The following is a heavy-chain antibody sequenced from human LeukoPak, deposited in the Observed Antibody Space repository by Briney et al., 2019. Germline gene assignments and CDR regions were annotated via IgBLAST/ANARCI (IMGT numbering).Heavy chain of an antibody. CDR3: AKYYYYDSSAITD. CDR1: GYTFTSYD. V-gene: IGHV1-8*01. J-gene: IGHJ4*02. CDR2: MNPNSGNT. D-gene: IGHD3-22*01. Sequence: GASVKVSCKASGYTFTSYDINWVRQATGQGLEWMGWMNPNSGNTGYAQKFQGRVTMTRNTSISTAYMGLSSLRSEDTAVYYCAKYYYYDSSAITDWGQGTLVTVSS.